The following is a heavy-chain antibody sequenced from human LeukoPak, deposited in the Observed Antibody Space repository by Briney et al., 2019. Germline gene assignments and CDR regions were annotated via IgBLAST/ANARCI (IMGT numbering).Heavy chain of an antibody. CDR3: ARDLVAARPGDNWFDP. J-gene: IGHJ5*02. CDR1: GYSNSSGYY. V-gene: IGHV4-38-2*02. CDR2: IYHSGST. D-gene: IGHD6-6*01. Sequence: SETLSLTCTVSGYSNSSGYYWGWIRQPPGKGLEWIGSIYHSGSTYYNPSLKSRVTISVDTSKNQFSLKLSSVTAADTAVYYCARDLVAARPGDNWFDPWGQGTLVTVSS.